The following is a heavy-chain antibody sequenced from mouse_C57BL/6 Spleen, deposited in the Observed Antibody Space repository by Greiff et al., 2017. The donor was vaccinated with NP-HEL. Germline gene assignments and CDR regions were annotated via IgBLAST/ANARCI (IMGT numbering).Heavy chain of an antibody. V-gene: IGHV1-50*01. CDR3: ARAPLIGRYFDV. CDR1: GYTFTSYW. Sequence: QVQLQQSGAELVKPGASVKLSCKASGYTFTSYWMQWVKQRPGQGLEWIGEIDPSDSYTNYNQKFKGKATLTVDTSSSTAYMQLSSLTSEDSAVYYCARAPLIGRYFDVWGTGTTVTVSS. CDR2: IDPSDSYT. J-gene: IGHJ1*03. D-gene: IGHD2-14*01.